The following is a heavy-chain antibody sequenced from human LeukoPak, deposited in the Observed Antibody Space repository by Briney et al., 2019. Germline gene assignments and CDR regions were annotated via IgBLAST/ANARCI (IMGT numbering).Heavy chain of an antibody. D-gene: IGHD3-10*01. J-gene: IGHJ5*02. CDR2: IYYSGST. CDR1: GGSISSYY. V-gene: IGHV4-59*01. CDR3: ARDRVLWFGEPFDP. Sequence: SETLSLTCTVPGGSISSYYWSWIRQPPGKGLEWIGYIYYSGSTNYNPSLKSRVTISVDTSKNQFSLKLSSVTAADTAVYYCARDRVLWFGEPFDPWGQGTLVTVSS.